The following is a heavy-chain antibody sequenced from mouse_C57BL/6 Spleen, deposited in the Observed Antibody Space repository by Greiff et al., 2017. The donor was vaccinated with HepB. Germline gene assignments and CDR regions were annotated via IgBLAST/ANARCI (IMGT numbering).Heavy chain of an antibody. D-gene: IGHD2-5*01. J-gene: IGHJ3*01. CDR1: GYTFTSYW. V-gene: IGHV1-69*01. CDR3: ARRGPYSNYEFAY. Sequence: VQLQQPGAELVMPGASVKLSCKASGYTFTSYWMHWVKQRPGQGLEWIGEIDPSDSYTNYNQKFKGKSTLTVDKSSSTAYMQLSSLTSEDSAVYYCARRGPYSNYEFAYWGQGTLVTVSA. CDR2: IDPSDSYT.